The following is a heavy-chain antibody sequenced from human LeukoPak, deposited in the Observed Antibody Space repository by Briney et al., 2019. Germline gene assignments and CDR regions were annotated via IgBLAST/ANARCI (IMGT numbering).Heavy chain of an antibody. J-gene: IGHJ5*02. CDR3: ARQYCDFWSGPNWFDP. CDR1: GGSISSSSYF. Sequence: PSETLSLTCTVSGGSISSSSYFCGWIRQPPGKGLEWFGCIYYSGSTYYTPSLKSRVTISVDTSKHQLCLKLSSVTAADTAVYYCARQYCDFWSGPNWFDPWGQGTLVTVSS. CDR2: IYYSGST. D-gene: IGHD3-3*01. V-gene: IGHV4-39*01.